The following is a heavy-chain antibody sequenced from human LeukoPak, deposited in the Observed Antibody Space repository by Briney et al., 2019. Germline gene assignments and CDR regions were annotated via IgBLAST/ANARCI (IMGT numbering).Heavy chain of an antibody. CDR1: GYTLTELS. CDR2: FDPEDGET. J-gene: IGHJ4*02. CDR3: ARGERYSSSWYLSY. V-gene: IGHV1-24*01. D-gene: IGHD6-13*01. Sequence: GASVKVSCKVSGYTLTELSMHWVRQAPGKGLEWMRGFDPEDGETIYAQKFQGRVTMTEDTSTDTAYMELSSLRSEDTAVYYCARGERYSSSWYLSYWGQGTLVTVSS.